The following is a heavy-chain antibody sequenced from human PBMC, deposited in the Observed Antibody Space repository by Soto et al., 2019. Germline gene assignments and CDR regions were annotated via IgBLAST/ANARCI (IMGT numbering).Heavy chain of an antibody. V-gene: IGHV3-33*01. D-gene: IGHD3-9*01. CDR1: GFTFSSYG. CDR3: ARDYDFLTALYGMDV. J-gene: IGHJ6*02. Sequence: QVQLVESGGGVVQPGRSLRLSCAASGFTFSSYGMHWVRQAPGKGLEWVAVIWYDGSKKYYADSVKGRFTISRDNSKNTLYLQMNSLRAEDTAVYYCARDYDFLTALYGMDVWGQGTTVTVSS. CDR2: IWYDGSKK.